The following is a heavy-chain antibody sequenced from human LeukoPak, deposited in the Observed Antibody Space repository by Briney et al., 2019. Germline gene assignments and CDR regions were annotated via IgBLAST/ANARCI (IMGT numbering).Heavy chain of an antibody. V-gene: IGHV1-18*01. Sequence: ASVKVSCTASGYTFTSYGISWVRQAPGQGLEWMGWISAYNGNTNYAQKLQGRVTMTTDTSTSTAYMELRSLRSDDTAVYYCARVGVVNPPWGVGHYYYYGMDVWGQGTTVTVSS. D-gene: IGHD2-15*01. CDR3: ARVGVVNPPWGVGHYYYYGMDV. J-gene: IGHJ6*02. CDR2: ISAYNGNT. CDR1: GYTFTSYG.